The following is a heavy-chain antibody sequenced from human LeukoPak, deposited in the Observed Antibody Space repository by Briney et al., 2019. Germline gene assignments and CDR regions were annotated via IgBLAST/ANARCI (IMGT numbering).Heavy chain of an antibody. Sequence: SETLSLTCTVSDDSISDYYRGWIRQPPGKGLEWIGYFHNSGTSTYNPSLKSRVTISADTSKNQFSHKLNSLTTADTAVYYCTRGAGWLIDYWGQGILVTVSS. CDR1: DDSISDYY. CDR3: TRGAGWLIDY. CDR2: FHNSGTS. V-gene: IGHV4-59*01. J-gene: IGHJ4*02. D-gene: IGHD3-16*01.